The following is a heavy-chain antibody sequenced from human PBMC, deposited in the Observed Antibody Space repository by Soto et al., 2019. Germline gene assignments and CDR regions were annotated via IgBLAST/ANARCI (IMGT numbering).Heavy chain of an antibody. CDR2: MNPNSGNT. Sequence: QVQLVQSGAEVKKPGASVKVSCKASGYTFTSYDINWVRQATGQGLEWMGWMNPNSGNTGYAQKFRGRVTMPRTTSISTAYMELSSLRSEDTAVYYCARLSSSSWPYQGLDVWGQGTTVTVSS. CDR3: ARLSSSSWPYQGLDV. CDR1: GYTFTSYD. J-gene: IGHJ6*02. V-gene: IGHV1-8*01. D-gene: IGHD6-13*01.